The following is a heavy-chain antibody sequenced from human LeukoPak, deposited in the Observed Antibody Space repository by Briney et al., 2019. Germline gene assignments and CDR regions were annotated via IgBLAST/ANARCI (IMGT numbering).Heavy chain of an antibody. V-gene: IGHV4-59*01. CDR3: ARETNYDAFGI. CDR1: GGSISSYY. CDR2: IYYSGST. Sequence: PSETLSLTCTVSGGSISSYYWSWIRQPPGKGLEWIGYIYYSGSTNYNPSLKSRVTISVDTSENQFSLKLSSVTAADTAVYYCARETNYDAFGIWGQGTMVTVSS. J-gene: IGHJ3*02. D-gene: IGHD4/OR15-4a*01.